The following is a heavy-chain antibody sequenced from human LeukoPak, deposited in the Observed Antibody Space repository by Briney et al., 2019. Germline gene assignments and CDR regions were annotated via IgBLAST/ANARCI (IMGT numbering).Heavy chain of an antibody. CDR3: AGQRTSGSVYYYYYGMDV. D-gene: IGHD3-10*01. J-gene: IGHJ6*02. V-gene: IGHV1-8*01. Sequence: ASVKVSCKASGYTFTSYDINWVRQATGQGLEWMGWMNPNSGNTGYAQKFQGRVTMTRNTSISTAYMELSSLRSEDTAVYYCAGQRTSGSVYYYYYGMDVRGQGTTVTVSS. CDR1: GYTFTSYD. CDR2: MNPNSGNT.